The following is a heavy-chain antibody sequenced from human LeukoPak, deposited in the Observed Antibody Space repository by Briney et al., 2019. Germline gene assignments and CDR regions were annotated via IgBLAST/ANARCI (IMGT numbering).Heavy chain of an antibody. CDR1: GFTFSSYA. D-gene: IGHD1-26*01. CDR3: AKHARELFDY. Sequence: PGGSLRLSCAASGFTFSSYAMRWVRQAPGKGLEWVAVISYDGSNKYYADSVKGRFTISRDNSKNTLYLQMNSLRAEDRAVYYCAKHARELFDYWGQGTLVTVSS. J-gene: IGHJ4*02. V-gene: IGHV3-30*18. CDR2: ISYDGSNK.